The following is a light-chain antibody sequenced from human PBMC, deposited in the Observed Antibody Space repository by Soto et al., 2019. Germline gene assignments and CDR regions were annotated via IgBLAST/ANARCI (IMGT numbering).Light chain of an antibody. CDR3: QQRSNWPRT. CDR2: DAS. Sequence: EIVLTQSPATLSLSPGERATLSCRASQSVSSYLAWYQQKPGQAPRLLIYDASNRATGIPARFSGSGSGTDFPLTISSLEPEDFAVYYWQQRSNWPRTFGQGTKVEIK. J-gene: IGKJ1*01. V-gene: IGKV3-11*01. CDR1: QSVSSY.